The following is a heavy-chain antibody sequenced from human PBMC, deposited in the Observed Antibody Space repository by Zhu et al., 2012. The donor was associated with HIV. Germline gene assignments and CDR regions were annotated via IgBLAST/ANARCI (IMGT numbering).Heavy chain of an antibody. J-gene: IGHJ5*02. CDR2: LHSSGTV. CDR3: ARGGTMFGPPTS. CDR1: GDSMSGFY. Sequence: QVRLQESGPGLVKPSETLSLDCSVSGDSMSGFYWTWVRHPAGKGLEWMGRLHSSGTVDYSPSLRSRITMSLDTSKRQFSLRLTSVAAADTATYYCARGGTMFGPPTSWGPGVLVTVSS. D-gene: IGHD3-16*01. V-gene: IGHV4-4*07.